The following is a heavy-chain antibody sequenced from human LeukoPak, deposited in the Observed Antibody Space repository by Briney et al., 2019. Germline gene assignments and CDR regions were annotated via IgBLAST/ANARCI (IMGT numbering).Heavy chain of an antibody. Sequence: PSETLSLTCTVSGYSISSGYYWGWIRQPPGKGLEWIGSIYHSGSTYYNPSLKSRVTISVDTSKNQFSLKLSSVTAADTAVYYCARDANWGIGYFDLWGRGTLVTVSS. CDR2: IYHSGST. V-gene: IGHV4-38-2*02. J-gene: IGHJ2*01. D-gene: IGHD6-13*01. CDR3: ARDANWGIGYFDL. CDR1: GYSISSGYY.